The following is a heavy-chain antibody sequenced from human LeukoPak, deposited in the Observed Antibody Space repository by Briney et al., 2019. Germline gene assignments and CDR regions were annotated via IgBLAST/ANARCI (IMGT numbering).Heavy chain of an antibody. J-gene: IGHJ5*02. CDR2: IYYSGST. CDR1: GGSISSYY. V-gene: IGHV4-59*01. D-gene: IGHD3-10*01. Sequence: SETLSLTCTVSGGSISSYYWSWIRQPPGEGLEWIGYIYYSGSTNYNPSLKSRVTISVDTSKNQFSLKLSSVTAADTAVYYCARDNGSGSLDWFDPWGQGTLVTVSS. CDR3: ARDNGSGSLDWFDP.